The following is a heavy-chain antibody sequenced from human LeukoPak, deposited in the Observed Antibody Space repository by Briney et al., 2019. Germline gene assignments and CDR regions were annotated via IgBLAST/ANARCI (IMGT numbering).Heavy chain of an antibody. Sequence: SETLSLTCTVSGGSISSSSYYWGWIRQPPGKGLEWIGSIYYSGSTYYNPSLKSRVTIPVDTSKNQFSLKLSSVTAADTAVYYCARHATFLGGYYLGYWGQGTLVTVSS. CDR2: IYYSGST. D-gene: IGHD3-3*01. CDR3: ARHATFLGGYYLGY. CDR1: GGSISSSSYY. J-gene: IGHJ4*02. V-gene: IGHV4-39*01.